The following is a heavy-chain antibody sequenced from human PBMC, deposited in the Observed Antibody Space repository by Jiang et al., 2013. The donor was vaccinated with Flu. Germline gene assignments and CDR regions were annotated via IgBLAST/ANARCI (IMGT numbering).Heavy chain of an antibody. Sequence: KPGASVKVSCKASGYSLPFMVSAGVRQAPGRGLEWMGWISTYSDDTQYAQSLQGRVTMTTDAPSSTAYMELRSLRSDDTAVYYCARRSAHHSFDLWGQGTMVHRLL. CDR2: ISTYSDDT. CDR1: GYSLPFMV. CDR3: ARRSAHHSFDL. J-gene: IGHJ3*01. V-gene: IGHV1-18*01.